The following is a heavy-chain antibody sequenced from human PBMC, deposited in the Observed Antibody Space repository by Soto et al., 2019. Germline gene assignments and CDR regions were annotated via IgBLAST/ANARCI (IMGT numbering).Heavy chain of an antibody. CDR2: IIPIFGTA. Sequence: SVKVSCKASGGTFSSYAINWVRQAPGQGLEWMGGIIPIFGTANYAQKFQGRVTITADESTSTAYMELSSLRSEDTAVYYCARGEVVVPIIYGMDVWCQCTTVTDSS. CDR3: ARGEVVVPIIYGMDV. CDR1: GGTFSSYA. J-gene: IGHJ6*02. V-gene: IGHV1-69*13. D-gene: IGHD3-22*01.